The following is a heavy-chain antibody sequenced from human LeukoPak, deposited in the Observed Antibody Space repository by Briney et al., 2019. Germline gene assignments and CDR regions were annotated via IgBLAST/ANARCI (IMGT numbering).Heavy chain of an antibody. J-gene: IGHJ6*02. CDR1: GYTFTSYG. CDR2: IILIFGTA. V-gene: IGHV1-69*13. CDR3: ARHYGAHRDYYGLDV. Sequence: SVKVSCKASGYTFTSYGISWVRQAPGQGLEWMGGIILIFGTANYAQKFQGRVTITADESTSTAYMELSSLRSEDTAVYYCARHYGAHRDYYGLDVWGQGTTVTVSS. D-gene: IGHD4-17*01.